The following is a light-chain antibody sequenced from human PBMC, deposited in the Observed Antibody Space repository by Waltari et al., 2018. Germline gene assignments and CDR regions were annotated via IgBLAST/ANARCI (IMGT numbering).Light chain of an antibody. Sequence: QSALTQPASVSGSAGQSITISCTGTNSDIGAYNYVSWYQQHPGKAPNLLIYDLRNRPAGVSNPFSGAKSGNTASLTISGLQAEDEADYYCSAYTISHTRVFGTGTQVTVL. V-gene: IGLV2-14*03. CDR1: NSDIGAYNY. CDR3: SAYTISHTRV. J-gene: IGLJ1*01. CDR2: DLR.